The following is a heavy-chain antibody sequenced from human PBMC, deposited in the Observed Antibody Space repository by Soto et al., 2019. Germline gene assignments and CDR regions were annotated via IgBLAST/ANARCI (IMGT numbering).Heavy chain of an antibody. CDR3: ALRRGYSYGYNY. J-gene: IGHJ4*02. V-gene: IGHV4-61*01. CDR1: GGSVSSGSYY. Sequence: QVQLQESDPGLVKPSETLSLTCTVAGGSVSSGSYYWSWIRQPPGKGLEWIGYIYYSGSTNYNPALKSRVTISVDTSKNQFSLKLSSVTAADTAVYYCALRRGYSYGYNYWGQGTLVTVSS. CDR2: IYYSGST. D-gene: IGHD5-18*01.